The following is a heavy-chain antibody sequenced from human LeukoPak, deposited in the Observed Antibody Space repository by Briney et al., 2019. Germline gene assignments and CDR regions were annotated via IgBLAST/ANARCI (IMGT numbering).Heavy chain of an antibody. D-gene: IGHD1-7*01. V-gene: IGHV6-1*01. CDR3: ARGYNWYFGN. CDR1: GDSVSSNSAS. CDR2: TYYRSKWYY. Sequence: SQTLSFTCAISGDSVSSNSASWDWIRQSPSRGLEWLGRTYYRSKWYYDYALSVKSRIIINPDTSKNQFSLQLNSVTPEDTAVYYCARGYNWYFGNWGQGTLVTVSS. J-gene: IGHJ4*02.